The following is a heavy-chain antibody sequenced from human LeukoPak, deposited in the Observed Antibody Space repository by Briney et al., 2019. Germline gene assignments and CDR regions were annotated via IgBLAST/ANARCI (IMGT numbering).Heavy chain of an antibody. CDR1: GFTFSSYA. D-gene: IGHD3-22*01. CDR3: AKDQAPLNYYDSSKLRTGAFDI. J-gene: IGHJ3*02. CDR2: ISGSGGST. V-gene: IGHV3-23*01. Sequence: GGSLRLSSAASGFTFSSYAMSWVRQAPGKGLEWVSAISGSGGSTYYADSVKGRFTISRDNSKNTLYLQMNSLRAEDTAVYYCAKDQAPLNYYDSSKLRTGAFDIWGQGTMVTVSS.